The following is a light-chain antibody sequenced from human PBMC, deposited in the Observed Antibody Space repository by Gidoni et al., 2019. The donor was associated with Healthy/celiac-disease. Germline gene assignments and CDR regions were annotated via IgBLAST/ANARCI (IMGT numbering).Light chain of an antibody. Sequence: EIMLTQSPGTLSLAPGESATPSCRARQSVSSSYLAWYQQKPGQAPRLLIYGASSRATGIPDRFSGSGSGTDFTLTISRLEPEDFAVYYCQQYSSSPFTFGPGTKVEIK. CDR1: QSVSSSY. CDR3: QQYSSSPFT. V-gene: IGKV3-20*01. J-gene: IGKJ3*01. CDR2: GAS.